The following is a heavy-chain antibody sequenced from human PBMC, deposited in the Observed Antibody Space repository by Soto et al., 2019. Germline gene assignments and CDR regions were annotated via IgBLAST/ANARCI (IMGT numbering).Heavy chain of an antibody. CDR2: IYYSGST. CDR1: GGSISRHY. J-gene: IGHJ5*02. V-gene: IGHV4-59*11. Sequence: SETLSLTCTVSGGSISRHYWSWIRQSPGKGLEWIGHIYYSGSTEYNSSLKSRVMISIDTSKNQFSLRLTSVTAADTAIYYCAIIGGDYGSNNWLDPWGQGALVTVSS. D-gene: IGHD4-17*01. CDR3: AIIGGDYGSNNWLDP.